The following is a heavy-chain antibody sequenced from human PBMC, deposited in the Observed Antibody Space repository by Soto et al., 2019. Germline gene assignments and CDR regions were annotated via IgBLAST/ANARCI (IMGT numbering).Heavy chain of an antibody. CDR2: ISGRGGST. D-gene: IGHD6-13*01. V-gene: IGHV3-23*01. CDR3: AKDPHSSSWLNHLDY. CDR1: GFTFSSYA. Sequence: PGGSLRLSCAASGFTFSSYAMSWVRQAPGKGLEWVSAISGRGGSTYYADSVKGRFTISRDNSKNTLYLQMNSLRAEDTAVYYCAKDPHSSSWLNHLDYWGQGTLVTVSS. J-gene: IGHJ4*02.